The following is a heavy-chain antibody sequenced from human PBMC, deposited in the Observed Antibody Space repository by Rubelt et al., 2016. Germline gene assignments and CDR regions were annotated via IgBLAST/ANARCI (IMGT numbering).Heavy chain of an antibody. D-gene: IGHD3-22*01. Sequence: QVQLQQWGAGLLKPSETLSLTCAVYGGSFSGYYWGWIRQPPGKGLGWIGSIYYSGSTYSNPSLKSRVTISVDTSKNQFSLKLSSVTAADTAVYYCARHGHPGGYYDSSGYYNYFDYWGQGTLVTVSS. CDR3: ARHGHPGGYYDSSGYYNYFDY. CDR1: GGSFSGYY. CDR2: IYYSGST. V-gene: IGHV4-34*01. J-gene: IGHJ4*02.